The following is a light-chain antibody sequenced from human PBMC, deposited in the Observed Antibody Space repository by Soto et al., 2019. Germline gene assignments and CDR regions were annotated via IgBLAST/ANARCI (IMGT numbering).Light chain of an antibody. CDR2: AAS. V-gene: IGKV1-39*01. J-gene: IGKJ5*01. CDR3: QQSYGTPIT. Sequence: DIRMPQSPSSLFASLGDRVTITCRASQSISGYLNWYQQKPGKAPKLLIYAASSLQSGVPSRFSGSGSGTDFTLTISSLQPEDFATYYCQQSYGTPITFGQGTRLEIK. CDR1: QSISGY.